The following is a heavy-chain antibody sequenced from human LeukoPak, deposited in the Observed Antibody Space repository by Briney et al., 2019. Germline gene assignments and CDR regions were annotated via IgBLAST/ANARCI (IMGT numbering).Heavy chain of an antibody. CDR2: INPNNGDT. D-gene: IGHD6-13*01. V-gene: IGHV1-2*06. J-gene: IGHJ4*02. CDR1: GYTFTGYY. Sequence: ASVKVSCKASGYTFTGYYMHWVRQAPGQGLEWMGRINPNNGDTKYGKKFQGRVTMARDTSTSTAYMELSSLTSDDTAVYYCVRVAYTSSWSNFDYWGQGTLVTVSS. CDR3: VRVAYTSSWSNFDY.